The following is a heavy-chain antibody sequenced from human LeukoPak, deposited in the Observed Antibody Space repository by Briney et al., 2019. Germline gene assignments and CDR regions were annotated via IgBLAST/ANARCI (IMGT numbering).Heavy chain of an antibody. CDR2: IYTSGST. D-gene: IGHD2-2*01. J-gene: IGHJ6*02. Sequence: SETLSLTCTVSGGSISSYYWSWIRQPAGKGLEWIGRIYTSGSTNYNPSLKSRVTMSVDTSKNQFSLKLSSVTAADTAVYYCAREWIVVVPAALKSYYYYYGMDVWGHGTTVTVSS. CDR1: GGSISSYY. CDR3: AREWIVVVPAALKSYYYYYGMDV. V-gene: IGHV4-4*07.